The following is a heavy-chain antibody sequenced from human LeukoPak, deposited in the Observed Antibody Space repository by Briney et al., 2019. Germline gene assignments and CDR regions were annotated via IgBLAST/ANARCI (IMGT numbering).Heavy chain of an antibody. CDR1: GGSISSYY. V-gene: IGHV4-59*01. J-gene: IGHJ6*03. CDR3: ARLYPGYYYYMDV. CDR2: IYYSGST. D-gene: IGHD2-2*02. Sequence: SETLSLTCTVSGGSISSYYWSWIRQPPGKGLEWIGYIYYSGSTNYNPSLKSRVTISVDTSKNQFSLKLSSVTAADTAVYYCARLYPGYYYYMDVWGKGTTVTISS.